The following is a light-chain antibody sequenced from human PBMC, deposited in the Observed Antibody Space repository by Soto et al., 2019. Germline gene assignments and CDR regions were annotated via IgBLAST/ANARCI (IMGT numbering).Light chain of an antibody. J-gene: IGKJ1*01. CDR3: QHRSNWPPT. V-gene: IGKV3-11*01. Sequence: EIVLTQSPATLSLSPGERATLSCRASQSISSYLAWYQQKPGQAPRLLIYDASNRATGIPARFSGSGSGTDFTLTISRLEPEDFAVYYCQHRSNWPPTFGQGTKVDIK. CDR2: DAS. CDR1: QSISSY.